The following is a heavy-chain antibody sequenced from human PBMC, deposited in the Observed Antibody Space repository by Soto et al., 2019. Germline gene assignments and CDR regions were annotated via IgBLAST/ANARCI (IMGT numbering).Heavy chain of an antibody. CDR1: GGSISSGGYY. CDR3: ARDFTPGTARPDGMDV. D-gene: IGHD6-6*01. J-gene: IGHJ6*02. CDR2: IYYSGST. V-gene: IGHV4-31*03. Sequence: SETLSLTCTVSGGSISSGGYYWSWIRQHPGKGLEWIGYIYYSGSTYYNPSLKSRVTISVDTSKNQFSLKLSSVTAADTAVYYCARDFTPGTARPDGMDVWGQGTTVTVSS.